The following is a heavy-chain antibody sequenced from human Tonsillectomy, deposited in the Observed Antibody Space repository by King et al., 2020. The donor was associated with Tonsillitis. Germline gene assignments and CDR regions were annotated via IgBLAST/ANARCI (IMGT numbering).Heavy chain of an antibody. Sequence: VQLVESGAEVKKPGASVKVSCKASGYTFTSYGISWVRQAPGQGLEWMGWISAYNGNTNYAQKLQGRVTMTTDKSTSTAYMELRSLRSDDTAVYYCARVYSYYYDSSGSSTHYYFDYWGQGTLVTVSS. V-gene: IGHV1-18*01. J-gene: IGHJ4*02. D-gene: IGHD3-22*01. CDR3: ARVYSYYYDSSGSSTHYYFDY. CDR2: ISAYNGNT. CDR1: GYTFTSYG.